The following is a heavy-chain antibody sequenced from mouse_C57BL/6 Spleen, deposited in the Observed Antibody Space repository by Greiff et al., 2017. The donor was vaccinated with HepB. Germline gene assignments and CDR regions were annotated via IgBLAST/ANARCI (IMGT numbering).Heavy chain of an antibody. J-gene: IGHJ2*01. CDR2: ISYDGSN. CDR1: GYSITSGYY. D-gene: IGHD2-4*01. CDR3: ARMITAPYYFDY. Sequence: VQLQQSGPGLVKPSQSLSLTCSVTGYSITSGYYWNWIRQFPGNKLEWMGYISYDGSNNYNPSLKNRISITRDTSKNQFFLKLNSVTTEDTATYYCARMITAPYYFDYWGQGTTLTVSS. V-gene: IGHV3-6*01.